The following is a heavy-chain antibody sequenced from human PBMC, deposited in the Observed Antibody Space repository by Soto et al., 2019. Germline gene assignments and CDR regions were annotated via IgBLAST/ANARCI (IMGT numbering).Heavy chain of an antibody. CDR1: GFTFSSYA. CDR2: ISYDGSNK. CDR3: ARDRSYYYDSSGYYWGWFDP. Sequence: QVQLVESGGGVVQPGRSLRLSCAASGFTFSSYAMHWVRQAPGKGLEWVAVISYDGSNKYYADSVKGRFTISRDNSKNTLYLQMNSLRAEDTAVYYCARDRSYYYDSSGYYWGWFDPWGQGTLVTVSS. D-gene: IGHD3-22*01. J-gene: IGHJ5*02. V-gene: IGHV3-30-3*01.